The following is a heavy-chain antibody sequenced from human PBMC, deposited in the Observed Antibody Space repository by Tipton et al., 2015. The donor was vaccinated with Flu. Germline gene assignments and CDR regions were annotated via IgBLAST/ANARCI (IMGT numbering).Heavy chain of an antibody. CDR1: GGSMTQDY. CDR2: IYTSGNT. Sequence: TLSLTCTVSGGSMTQDYWSWFRQPAGMGLEWVGRIYTSGNTNYNPSLKSRITVSLDTSKNQFSLRLSSVTAADTAVYYCARGVWNEGASYYFDSWGQGALVTVSS. CDR3: ARGVWNEGASYYFDS. D-gene: IGHD1-1*01. V-gene: IGHV4-4*07. J-gene: IGHJ4*02.